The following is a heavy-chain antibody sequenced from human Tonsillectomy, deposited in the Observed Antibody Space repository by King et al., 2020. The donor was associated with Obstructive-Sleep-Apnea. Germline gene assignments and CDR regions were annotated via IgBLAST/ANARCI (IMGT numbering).Heavy chain of an antibody. V-gene: IGHV3-11*06. CDR2: ISGSSPYT. Sequence: QVQLVESGGGLVKPGGSLRLSCAASGFTFGDYYMAWIRQAPGKGLEWVSYISGSSPYTDYADSVKGRFTISRDNAKKSLFLQMNSLRVEDTATYYCARDRGVGASGYDYWGQGTLVTVSS. J-gene: IGHJ4*02. CDR3: ARDRGVGASGYDY. CDR1: GFTFGDYY. D-gene: IGHD1-26*01.